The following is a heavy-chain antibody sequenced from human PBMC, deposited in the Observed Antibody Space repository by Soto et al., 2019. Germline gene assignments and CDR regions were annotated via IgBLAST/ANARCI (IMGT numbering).Heavy chain of an antibody. CDR2: IYPGDSDT. J-gene: IGHJ4*02. CDR1: GYRFSTYW. D-gene: IGHD1-26*01. Sequence: RGESRKISCKASGYRFSTYWIGWVRQRPGKGPEWMAIIYPGDSDTRENPSFQGQVTISADKSSNTVHLQWRSLKASDTAIYYCARLGGIVDTGTWIQWGQGTPVTVSS. V-gene: IGHV5-51*01. CDR3: ARLGGIVDTGTWIQ.